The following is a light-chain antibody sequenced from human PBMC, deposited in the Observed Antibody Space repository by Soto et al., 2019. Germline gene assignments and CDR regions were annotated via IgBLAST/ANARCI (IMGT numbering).Light chain of an antibody. Sequence: EIVLTQSPGTLSLSPGERATLSCRASQSVSSSYLAWYQQKPGQAPRLLIYGASSRATGIPDRFSGSGSVTDLTLTISRLEPEDFAVYYCQQYGSSPNTFGQGTKLEIK. J-gene: IGKJ2*01. CDR2: GAS. V-gene: IGKV3-20*01. CDR1: QSVSSSY. CDR3: QQYGSSPNT.